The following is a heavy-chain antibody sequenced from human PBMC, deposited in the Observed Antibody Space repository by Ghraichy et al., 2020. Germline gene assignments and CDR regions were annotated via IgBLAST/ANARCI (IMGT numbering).Heavy chain of an antibody. V-gene: IGHV3-23*01. CDR3: AKVDTRSHYLVNKRPFDS. CDR1: EFTFEDYA. Sequence: GGSLRLSCAASEFTFEDYAMTWVRLAPGKGLEWVSTISGSAATTHYAGSVEGRFIISRDNARKILFLQMNSLRVEDTAIYYCAKVDTRSHYLVNKRPFDSWGQGTLVTVSS. CDR2: ISGSAATT. J-gene: IGHJ4*02. D-gene: IGHD1-1*01.